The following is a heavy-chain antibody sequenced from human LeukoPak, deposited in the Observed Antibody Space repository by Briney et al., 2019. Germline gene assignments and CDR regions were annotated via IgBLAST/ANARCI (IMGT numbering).Heavy chain of an antibody. CDR3: ARDRGDYDILTGYDY. Sequence: ASVKVSCKTSGYTFTTCAVHWVRQAPGQRLEWMGWIHADSGNTKYSQKLQGRVAIARDTSASTIYMELTSLRIEDTAVYYCARDRGDYDILTGYDYWGQGTLVTVSS. D-gene: IGHD3-9*01. CDR1: GYTFTTCA. CDR2: IHADSGNT. V-gene: IGHV1-3*01. J-gene: IGHJ4*02.